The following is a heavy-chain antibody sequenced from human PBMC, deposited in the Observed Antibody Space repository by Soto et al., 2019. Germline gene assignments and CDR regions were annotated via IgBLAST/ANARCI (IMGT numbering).Heavy chain of an antibody. CDR2: INAGNGNT. Sequence: ASVKVSCKASGYTFTSYAMHWVRQAPGQRVEWMGWINAGNGNTKYSQKFQGRVTITRDTSGSTAYTKLSSLRYKDTAVYYCAREWGELLKGVLKAFDIWGQGTMVTVSS. CDR1: GYTFTSYA. CDR3: AREWGELLKGVLKAFDI. V-gene: IGHV1-3*01. J-gene: IGHJ3*02. D-gene: IGHD1-26*01.